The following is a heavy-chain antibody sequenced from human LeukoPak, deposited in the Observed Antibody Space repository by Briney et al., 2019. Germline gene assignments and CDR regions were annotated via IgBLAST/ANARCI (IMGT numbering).Heavy chain of an antibody. Sequence: SETLSLTCTVSGGSISNYYWSWIRQPPGKGLEWIGYIYYSGSTKYNPSLKSRVTISVDTSKNQFSLKLSSVTAADTAVYYCARVAVALNLDIWGQGTMVTVSS. CDR1: GGSISNYY. CDR3: ARVAVALNLDI. D-gene: IGHD6-19*01. J-gene: IGHJ3*02. V-gene: IGHV4-59*12. CDR2: IYYSGST.